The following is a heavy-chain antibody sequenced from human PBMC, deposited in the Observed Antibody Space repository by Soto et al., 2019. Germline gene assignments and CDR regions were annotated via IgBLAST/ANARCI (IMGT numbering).Heavy chain of an antibody. D-gene: IGHD3-10*01. Sequence: QITLKESGPTLVKPTQTLTLTCTFSGFSLTTSGVGVGWIRQPPGKALEWLALIYWDDDKRYSPSLESRLTATQXTXINQVVLTMTNMDPVDTATYYCAHRPIYGAGSHFDYWGQGTLVTVSS. CDR2: IYWDDDK. CDR1: GFSLTTSGVG. CDR3: AHRPIYGAGSHFDY. J-gene: IGHJ4*02. V-gene: IGHV2-5*02.